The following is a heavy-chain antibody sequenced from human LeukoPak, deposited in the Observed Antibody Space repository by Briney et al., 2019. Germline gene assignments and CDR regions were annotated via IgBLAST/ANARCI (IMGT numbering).Heavy chain of an antibody. Sequence: GASVKVSCKASGYIFTGYNIHWVRQAPGQGLEWMGWINPNSGGTNYAQKFQGRVTMTRDTSISTAYMELSRLRSDDTAVYYCARTGIAAARDYYYYYYMDVWGKGTTVTISS. J-gene: IGHJ6*03. CDR2: INPNSGGT. CDR3: ARTGIAAARDYYYYYYMDV. V-gene: IGHV1-2*02. CDR1: GYIFTGYN. D-gene: IGHD6-13*01.